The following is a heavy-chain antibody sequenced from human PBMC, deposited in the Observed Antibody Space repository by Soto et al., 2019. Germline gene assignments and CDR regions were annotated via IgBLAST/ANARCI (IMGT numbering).Heavy chain of an antibody. CDR1: GFTFSSDA. CDR2: VGVSGATT. D-gene: IGHD3-10*01. Sequence: EVQLLESGGNLVQPGGSLRLSCAASGFTFSSDAMSWVRQAPGKGLEWVSTVGVSGATTYYTDSVKGRFNISRDNSNNTLFLQMHSLRAEDTAIYYCAKFRAGLGSQTDSWGQGTLVIVSS. CDR3: AKFRAGLGSQTDS. J-gene: IGHJ4*02. V-gene: IGHV3-23*01.